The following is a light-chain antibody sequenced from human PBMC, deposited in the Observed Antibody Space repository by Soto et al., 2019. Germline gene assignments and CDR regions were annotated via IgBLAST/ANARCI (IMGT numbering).Light chain of an antibody. CDR1: QSVSSN. CDR2: GAS. V-gene: IGKV3-15*01. Sequence: EIVMTQSPATLSVSPGERATLSCRASQSVSSNLAWYQQKPGQAPRLLIYGASTRATGVPARFSGSGSGTEFTLTISSLQSEDFAVYYCQQSNNWPPYTFGQGTKVEIK. J-gene: IGKJ2*01. CDR3: QQSNNWPPYT.